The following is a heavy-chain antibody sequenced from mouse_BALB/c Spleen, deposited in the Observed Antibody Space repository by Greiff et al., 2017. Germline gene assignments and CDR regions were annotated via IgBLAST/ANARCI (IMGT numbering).Heavy chain of an antibody. J-gene: IGHJ2*01. CDR1: GYSITSDYA. Sequence: EVQLQQSGPGLVKPSQSLSLTCTVTGYSITSDYAWNWIRQFPGNKLEWMGYISYSGSTSYNPSLKSRISITRDTSKNQFFLQLNSVTTEDTATYYCAREASYLYYFDYWGQGTTLTVSS. CDR2: ISYSGST. CDR3: AREASYLYYFDY. D-gene: IGHD6-1*01. V-gene: IGHV3-2*02.